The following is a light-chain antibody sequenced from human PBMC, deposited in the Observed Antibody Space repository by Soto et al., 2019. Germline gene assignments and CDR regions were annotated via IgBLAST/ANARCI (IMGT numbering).Light chain of an antibody. CDR1: TSNIGYNY. Sequence: SVLTQPPSASGAPGQRVTISCSGSTSNIGYNYVSWYQQLPGTAPKLLIYKNSQRPSGVPDRFSGSKSGTSASLAISGLRSEDEADYYCATWDDTLTAVVFGGGTKLTVL. J-gene: IGLJ2*01. CDR3: ATWDDTLTAVV. V-gene: IGLV1-47*01. CDR2: KNS.